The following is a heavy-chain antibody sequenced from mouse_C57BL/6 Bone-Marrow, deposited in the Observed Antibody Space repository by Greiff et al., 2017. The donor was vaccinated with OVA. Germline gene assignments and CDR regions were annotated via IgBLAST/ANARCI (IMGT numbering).Heavy chain of an antibody. D-gene: IGHD2-4*01. J-gene: IGHJ4*01. Sequence: QVQLQQSGAELARPGASVKLSCKASGYTFTSYGISWVKPRTGQGLEWIGEIYPRSGNPYYNEKFKGKATLTADKSSSTAYMVLRSLTSEDSAVYFCARHYDPHGLYYYARDYWGQGTSVTVSS. CDR3: ARHYDPHGLYYYARDY. CDR1: GYTFTSYG. V-gene: IGHV1-81*01. CDR2: IYPRSGNP.